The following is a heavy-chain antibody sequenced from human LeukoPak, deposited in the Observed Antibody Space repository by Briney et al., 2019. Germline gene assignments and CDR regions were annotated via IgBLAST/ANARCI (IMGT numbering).Heavy chain of an antibody. J-gene: IGHJ4*02. Sequence: SETLSLTCTVSGGSISSYYWSWIRQPPGKGLEWIGYIYYSGSTNYNPSLKSRVTISVDTSKNQFSLKLSSVTAADTAVYYCARHRLRHSQSLIFDYWGQRTLVTVSS. V-gene: IGHV4-59*08. D-gene: IGHD2-21*01. CDR1: GGSISSYY. CDR3: ARHRLRHSQSLIFDY. CDR2: IYYSGST.